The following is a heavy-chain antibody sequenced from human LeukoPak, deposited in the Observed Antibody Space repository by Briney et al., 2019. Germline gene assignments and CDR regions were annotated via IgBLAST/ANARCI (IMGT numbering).Heavy chain of an antibody. CDR3: ARGRGGSYSAIDY. D-gene: IGHD1-26*01. CDR2: ISSSSSTI. V-gene: IGHV3-48*04. Sequence: GGSLRLSCAASGFTFSSYSMTWVRQAPGKGLEWVSFISSSSSTIYYADSVKGRFTISRDNAKNSLYLQMNSLRAEDTAVYYCARGRGGSYSAIDYWGQGTLVTVSS. CDR1: GFTFSSYS. J-gene: IGHJ4*02.